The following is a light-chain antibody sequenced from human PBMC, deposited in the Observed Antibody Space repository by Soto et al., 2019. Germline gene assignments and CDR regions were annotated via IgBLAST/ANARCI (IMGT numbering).Light chain of an antibody. Sequence: QITHSPSSLSASVLYRVTSTCRASQSISNYLNWYQQKPGKAPKLLIYDASNLESGVPSRFSGSGSGTEFTLTISSLQPVDFATYYCQQYNSFWTFGQGTKVDIK. CDR1: QSISNY. J-gene: IGKJ1*01. CDR2: DAS. CDR3: QQYNSFWT. V-gene: IGKV1-5*01.